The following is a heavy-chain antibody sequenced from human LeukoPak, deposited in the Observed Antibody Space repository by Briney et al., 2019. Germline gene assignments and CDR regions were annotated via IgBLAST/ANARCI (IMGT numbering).Heavy chain of an antibody. CDR3: ARVDSSSWYWALDY. Sequence: ASVKVSCKVSGYTLTELSMHWVRQAPGKGLEWMGGFDPEDGETIYAQKFQGRVTMTRNTSISTAYMELSSLRSEDTAVYYCARVDSSSWYWALDYWGQGSLVTVS. V-gene: IGHV1-24*01. J-gene: IGHJ4*02. D-gene: IGHD6-13*01. CDR2: FDPEDGET. CDR1: GYTLTELS.